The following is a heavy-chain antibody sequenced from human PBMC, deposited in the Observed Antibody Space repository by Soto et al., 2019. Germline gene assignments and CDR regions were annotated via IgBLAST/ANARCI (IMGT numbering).Heavy chain of an antibody. J-gene: IGHJ2*01. CDR1: GFTFSSYA. CDR3: ARVTYESTAYPSRSFDL. V-gene: IGHV3-23*01. Sequence: EVQLLESGGGLVQPGGSQRLSCAASGFTFSSYAMRWVRQAPGKGLEWVAAFSASVGSTFYADSVKGRFTISRDNSKNTLYLQMNSLRAEDTAVYYCARVTYESTAYPSRSFDLWGRGTLVTVSS. CDR2: FSASVGST. D-gene: IGHD3-22*01.